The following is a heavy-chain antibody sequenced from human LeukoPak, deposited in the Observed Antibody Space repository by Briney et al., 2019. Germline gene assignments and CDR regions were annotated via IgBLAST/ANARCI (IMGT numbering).Heavy chain of an antibody. CDR1: GYTLSELS. V-gene: IGHV1-24*01. D-gene: IGHD2/OR15-2a*01. CDR3: AASFLRFSPDFDY. Sequence: GASLRVSCKVSGYTLSELSIHWVRQPPGKGREWVGSFNPEDGATYSAQTFQGRLILTEDTSTDTAYMELRTLRSEDTAVFYCAASFLRFSPDFDYWGQGTLVTVSS. J-gene: IGHJ4*02. CDR2: FNPEDGAT.